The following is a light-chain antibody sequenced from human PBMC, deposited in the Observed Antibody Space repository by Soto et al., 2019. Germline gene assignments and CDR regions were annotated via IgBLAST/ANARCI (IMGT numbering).Light chain of an antibody. Sequence: DFVMTQSPESLAVSLGESATINCKSSRSVLYTSNNKNYLAWYQQKPGQPPKLLIYWASIRQSGVPDRFSGSGSGTDFTLTIGSLQAEDVAVYYCQQYYDAPFTFXQGTKVDIK. CDR1: RSVLYTSNNKNY. CDR2: WAS. CDR3: QQYYDAPFT. V-gene: IGKV4-1*01. J-gene: IGKJ2*01.